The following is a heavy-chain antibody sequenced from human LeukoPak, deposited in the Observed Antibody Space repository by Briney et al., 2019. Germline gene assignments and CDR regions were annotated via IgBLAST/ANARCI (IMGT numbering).Heavy chain of an antibody. D-gene: IGHD4-17*01. Sequence: ASVKVSCKVSGYTLTELSMHWVRQAPGKGLEWMGGFDPEDGETIYAQKFQGRVTMTEDTSTDTAYMGLSSLRSEDTAVYYCATAIGPTVPDAFDIWGQGTMVTVSS. V-gene: IGHV1-24*01. CDR1: GYTLTELS. J-gene: IGHJ3*02. CDR2: FDPEDGET. CDR3: ATAIGPTVPDAFDI.